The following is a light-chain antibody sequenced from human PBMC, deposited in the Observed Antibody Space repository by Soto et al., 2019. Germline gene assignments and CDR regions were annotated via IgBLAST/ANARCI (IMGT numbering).Light chain of an antibody. CDR3: QQFKSYPT. Sequence: AIQLTQSPSSLSASVGDRVTITCRASQGISSALAWYQQKPGKAPKLLIYDASSLESGVPSRFSGSGSGTDFTPTISSLQPEDFATYYCQQFKSYPTFGQGTRLEIK. J-gene: IGKJ5*01. CDR2: DAS. V-gene: IGKV1-13*02. CDR1: QGISSA.